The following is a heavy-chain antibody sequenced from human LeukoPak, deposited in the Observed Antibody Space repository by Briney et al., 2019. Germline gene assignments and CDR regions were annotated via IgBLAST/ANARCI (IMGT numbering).Heavy chain of an antibody. V-gene: IGHV4-39*01. CDR2: MYYTGST. CDR1: GDSISSGNYY. Sequence: SQTLSLTCTVSGDSISSGNYYWGWIRKPPGKGLEWIGSMYYTGSTYYNPSLKSRVTISIDTSKNQFSLKLNSVTAADTAVYYCARLRVPMRVVVTLFDYWGRGILVTVSS. CDR3: ARLRVPMRVVVTLFDY. D-gene: IGHD3-22*01. J-gene: IGHJ4*02.